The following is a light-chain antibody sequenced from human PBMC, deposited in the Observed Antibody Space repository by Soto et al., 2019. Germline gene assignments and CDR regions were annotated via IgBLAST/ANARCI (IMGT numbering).Light chain of an antibody. CDR3: SSYAGFAVV. Sequence: QSALTQPHSASGSPGQSVTISCTGTSSDVGGYNYVSWYQQHPGEAPKLLIYEVTKRPSGVPDRFSGSRSGSTASLTVSGLQADDEADYYCSSYAGFAVVFGGGTQLTVL. CDR1: SSDVGGYNY. CDR2: EVT. V-gene: IGLV2-8*01. J-gene: IGLJ2*01.